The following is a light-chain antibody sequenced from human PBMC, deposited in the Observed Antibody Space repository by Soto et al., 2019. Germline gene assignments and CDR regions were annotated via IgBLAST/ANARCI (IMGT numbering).Light chain of an antibody. CDR3: NSYRTVSTYV. CDR1: SCDIGGYNF. Sequence: QSALTQPAAVSGSPGQSITIACTGTSCDIGGYNFVSWYQQHPGKAPKLLIYDVGNRPSGVSNRFSGSKPGNTASLTISGLQAEDEAHYYCNSYRTVSTYVFGTGTKLTVL. V-gene: IGLV2-14*01. CDR2: DVG. J-gene: IGLJ1*01.